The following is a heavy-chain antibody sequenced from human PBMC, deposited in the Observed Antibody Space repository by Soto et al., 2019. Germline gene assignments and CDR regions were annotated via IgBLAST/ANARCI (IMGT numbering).Heavy chain of an antibody. CDR3: AGSFSGRGGMDV. CDR2: TCYRSKWYN. CDR1: GDSVSSNSAA. D-gene: IGHD3-16*02. J-gene: IGHJ6*02. V-gene: IGHV6-1*01. Sequence: PSQTLSLTCAISGDSVSSNSAAWNWIRQSPSRGLELLGRTCYRSKWYNDYAVSVKSRLTINTDTSKHQFSLQLNSVTPEDTAVYYCAGSFSGRGGMDVWGQGTSVTLSS.